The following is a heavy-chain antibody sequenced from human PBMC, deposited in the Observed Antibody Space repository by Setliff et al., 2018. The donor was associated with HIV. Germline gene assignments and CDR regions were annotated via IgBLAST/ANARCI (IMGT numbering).Heavy chain of an antibody. V-gene: IGHV3-7*04. D-gene: IGHD3-3*01. CDR1: GFTFSRYW. CDR3: LRERNFWSRSPG. CDR2: IKQEGSEK. J-gene: IGHJ4*02. Sequence: GESLKISCTASGFTFSRYWMSWVRQAPGKGLEWVANIKQEGSEKYYVDSVKGRFTISRDNAKNSLSLQMNSLRAEDTAVYYCLRERNFWSRSPGWGQGTLVTVSS.